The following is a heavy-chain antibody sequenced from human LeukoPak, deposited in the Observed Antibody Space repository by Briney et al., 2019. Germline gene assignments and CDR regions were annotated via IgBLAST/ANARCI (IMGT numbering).Heavy chain of an antibody. CDR1: RFTFSSYG. CDR3: ARGPRRVGSSWYNRLY. D-gene: IGHD6-13*01. J-gene: IGHJ4*02. Sequence: GGSLRLSCAASRFTFSSYGMHWVRQTPGKGLEWVAFIRHDGSYQQYADSVKGRFTVSRDNPKDTVYLQMNSLRSEDTAVYYCARGPRRVGSSWYNRLYWGQGTLVTVSS. V-gene: IGHV3-30*02. CDR2: IRHDGSYQ.